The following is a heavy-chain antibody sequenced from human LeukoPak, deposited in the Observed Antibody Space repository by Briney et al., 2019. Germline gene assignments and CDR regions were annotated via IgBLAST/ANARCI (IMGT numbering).Heavy chain of an antibody. CDR3: ARVERTCSSTSCSYFQH. Sequence: SETLSLTCTVSGASISSGGYYWSWIRQPAGKGLEWIGYIYYSGSTNYNPSLKSRVTISVDTSKNQFSLKLSSVTAADTAVYYCARVERTCSSTSCSYFQHWGQGTLVTVSS. J-gene: IGHJ1*01. D-gene: IGHD2-2*01. CDR2: IYYSGST. CDR1: GASISSGGYY. V-gene: IGHV4-61*10.